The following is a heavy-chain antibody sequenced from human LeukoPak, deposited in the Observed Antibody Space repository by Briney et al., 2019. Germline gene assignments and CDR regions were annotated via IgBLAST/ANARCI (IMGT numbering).Heavy chain of an antibody. V-gene: IGHV1-18*01. J-gene: IGHJ6*03. CDR1: GYTFTSYG. CDR2: ISACNGNT. D-gene: IGHD4-17*01. Sequence: AASVKVSCKASGYTFTSYGISWVRQAPGQGLEWMGWISACNGNTNYAQKLQGRVTMTTDTSTSTAYMELRSLRSDDTAVYYCARVPNYGDYAYYYYYMDVWGKGTTVTVSS. CDR3: ARVPNYGDYAYYYYYMDV.